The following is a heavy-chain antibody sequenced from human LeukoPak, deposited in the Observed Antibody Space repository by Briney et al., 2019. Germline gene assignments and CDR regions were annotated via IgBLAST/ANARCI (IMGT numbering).Heavy chain of an antibody. J-gene: IGHJ4*02. D-gene: IGHD4-17*01. Sequence: GGSLRLSCAASGFTFSNAWMSWVRQAPGKGLEWVGRIKSKTDGGTTDYATPVKGRFTISRDDSKNTLYLQMNSLKTEDTAVYYCTTEYWTGLTVTFDYWGQGTLVTVSS. CDR1: GFTFSNAW. CDR2: IKSKTDGGTT. CDR3: TTEYWTGLTVTFDY. V-gene: IGHV3-15*01.